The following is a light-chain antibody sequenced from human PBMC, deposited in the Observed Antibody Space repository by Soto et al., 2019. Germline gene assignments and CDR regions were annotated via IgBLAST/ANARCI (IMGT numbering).Light chain of an antibody. J-gene: IGKJ1*01. Sequence: EIVLTQSPGTLSLSPGERATLSCWASQSVSGNFLAWYQVKPGQAPRLVVYGASTRASGFPDRFSGSGSGTDFTLTISRLEPEDFAMYYCQQYNNWPPTFGQGTKVDNK. CDR3: QQYNNWPPT. V-gene: IGKV3-20*01. CDR2: GAS. CDR1: QSVSGNF.